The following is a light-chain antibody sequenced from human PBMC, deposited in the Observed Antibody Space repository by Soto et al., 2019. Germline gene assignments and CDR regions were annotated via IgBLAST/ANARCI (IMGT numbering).Light chain of an antibody. V-gene: IGLV2-14*01. CDR2: GVS. J-gene: IGLJ1*01. CDR1: SSDVGAYNY. CDR3: SSFSSSSTRYL. Sequence: QSALTQPASVSGSPGQSITISCTGTSSDVGAYNYVSWYQQHPGEAPKLMIFGVSNRPSGVSNRFSGSKSGNTDSLTISGLQAEDEADYYCSSFSSSSTRYLLGTGTKLTVL.